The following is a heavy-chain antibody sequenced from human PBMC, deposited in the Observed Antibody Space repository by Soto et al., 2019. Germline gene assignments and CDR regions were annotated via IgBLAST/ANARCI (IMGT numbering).Heavy chain of an antibody. CDR2: ISYNGNNN. J-gene: IGHJ4*02. CDR1: GFTFSSYA. D-gene: IGHD6-13*01. Sequence: GGSLRLSCAASGFTFSSYALHWVRQAPGRGLEWLAVISYNGNNNYHADSVKGRFTFSRDNSKNILYLQMNGLREEDTAVYYCVRNGYASSWFRGYFDYWGQGTLVTVSS. CDR3: VRNGYASSWFRGYFDY. V-gene: IGHV3-30-3*01.